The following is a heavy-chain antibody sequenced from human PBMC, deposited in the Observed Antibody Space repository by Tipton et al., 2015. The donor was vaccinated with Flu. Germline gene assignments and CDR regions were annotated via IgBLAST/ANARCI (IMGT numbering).Heavy chain of an antibody. CDR3: AKPVVRGRLIPYYFDS. CDR1: GFTFDNYG. V-gene: IGHV3-33*06. CDR2: IWFDGSKR. Sequence: QVQLVQSGGGVVQPGRSLRLSCEASGFTFDNYGFHWVRQAQGKGLEWVALIWFDGSKRTYADSVKGRFTVSRDNSKNTLYLQMKNLRVEDTDVYYCAKPVVRGRLIPYYFDSWGQGTLVTVS. D-gene: IGHD3-10*01. J-gene: IGHJ4*02.